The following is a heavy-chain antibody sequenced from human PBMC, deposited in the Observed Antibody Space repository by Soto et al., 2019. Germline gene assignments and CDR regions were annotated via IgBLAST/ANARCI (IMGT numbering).Heavy chain of an antibody. J-gene: IGHJ4*02. CDR1: GYRFSSYG. CDR2: ISAYNGKT. V-gene: IGHV1-18*01. Sequence: ASVKVSCKASGYRFSSYGISWVRQAPGQGLEWVGWISAYNGKTNSAQKVQGRLTMTTDTSTGTAYMEMRSLRSDDSAVYYCARVYCPSTSCTPDLSFDYWGQGTLGTGPS. CDR3: ARVYCPSTSCTPDLSFDY. D-gene: IGHD2-2*01.